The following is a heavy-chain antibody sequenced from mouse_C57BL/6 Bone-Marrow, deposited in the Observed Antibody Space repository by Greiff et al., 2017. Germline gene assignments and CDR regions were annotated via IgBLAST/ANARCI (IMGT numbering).Heavy chain of an antibody. D-gene: IGHD1-1*01. Sequence: VQLQQPGAELVMPGASVKLSCKASGYTFTSYWMHWVKQRPGKGLEWIGEIEPSDSYNNYNQKFKGKSTLTVDKSSIKAYMQLRSLTSEDSAVYYCARGCYYYGSSVYYWVQGTTLTVSS. V-gene: IGHV1-69*01. CDR2: IEPSDSYN. CDR3: ARGCYYYGSSVYY. J-gene: IGHJ2*01. CDR1: GYTFTSYW.